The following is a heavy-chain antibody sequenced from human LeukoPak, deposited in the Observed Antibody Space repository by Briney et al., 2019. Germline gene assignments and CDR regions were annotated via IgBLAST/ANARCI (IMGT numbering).Heavy chain of an antibody. V-gene: IGHV4-59*01. CDR1: GGSISSYY. D-gene: IGHD3-16*01. Sequence: SETLSLTCTVSGGSISSYYWSWIRQPSGKELEWIGNIYYSGSTDYNPSLKSRVTISLDMSKKQFSLKMTSVTAADTAVYYCARGRRGAGLSARYYFDSWGQGTLVTVSS. CDR3: ARGRRGAGLSARYYFDS. J-gene: IGHJ4*02. CDR2: IYYSGST.